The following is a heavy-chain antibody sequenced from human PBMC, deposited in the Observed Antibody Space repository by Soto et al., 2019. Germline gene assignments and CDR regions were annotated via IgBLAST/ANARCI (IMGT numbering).Heavy chain of an antibody. CDR1: GFTVSSNY. CDR2: IYSGGST. D-gene: IGHD3-3*01. V-gene: IGHV3-53*01. J-gene: IGHJ6*02. CDR3: ARAEEGYDLIGPYYYYYGMDV. Sequence: GGSLRLSCAASGFTVSSNYMSWVRQAPGKGLEWVSVIYSGGSTYYADSVKGRFTISRDNSKNTLYLQMNSLRAEDTAVYYCARAEEGYDLIGPYYYYYGMDVWGQGTTVTVSS.